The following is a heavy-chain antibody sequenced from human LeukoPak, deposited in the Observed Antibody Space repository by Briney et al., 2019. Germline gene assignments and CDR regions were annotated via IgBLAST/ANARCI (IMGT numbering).Heavy chain of an antibody. D-gene: IGHD5-12*01. CDR2: IYYSGST. CDR3: ARVMRYSGYALDY. J-gene: IGHJ4*02. V-gene: IGHV4-59*01. CDR1: GGSISSYY. Sequence: PSETLSLTCTVSGGSISSYYWSWIRQPPGKGLEWIGYIYYSGSTNYNPSLKSRVTISVDTSKNQFSLKLSSVTAADTAMYYCARVMRYSGYALDYWGQGTLVTVSS.